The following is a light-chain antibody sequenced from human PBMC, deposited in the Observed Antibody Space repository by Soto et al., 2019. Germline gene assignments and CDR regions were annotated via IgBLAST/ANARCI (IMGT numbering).Light chain of an antibody. CDR3: QSYDSCLSGFYV. J-gene: IGLJ1*01. CDR1: SSNIGAGYD. Sequence: QSVLTQPPSVSGAPGQRVTISCTGSSSNIGAGYDVHWYQQLPGTAPKLLIYGNSNRPSGVPDRFSGSKSGTSASLAITGLQAEDEADYYCQSYDSCLSGFYVFGTGTEVTVL. V-gene: IGLV1-40*01. CDR2: GNS.